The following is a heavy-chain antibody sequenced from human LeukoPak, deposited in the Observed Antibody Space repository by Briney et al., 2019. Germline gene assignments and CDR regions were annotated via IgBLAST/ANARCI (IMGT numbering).Heavy chain of an antibody. D-gene: IGHD1-26*01. V-gene: IGHV1-46*01. CDR1: GYTFTSYY. J-gene: IGHJ6*03. CDR3: ARGVGATKGYYYYMDV. CDR2: INPSGGST. Sequence: GASVRVSCKASGYTFTSYYMHWVRQAPGQGLEWMGIINPSGGSTSYAQKFQGRVTMTRDTSTSTVYMELSSLRSEDTAVYYCARGVGATKGYYYYMDVWGKGTTVTISS.